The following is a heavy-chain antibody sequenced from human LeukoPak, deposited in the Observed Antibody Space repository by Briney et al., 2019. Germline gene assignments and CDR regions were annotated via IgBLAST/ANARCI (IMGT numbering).Heavy chain of an antibody. V-gene: IGHV4-39*01. D-gene: IGHD2-2*01. Sequence: SETLSLTCTVSGGSISSSSYYWGWIRQPPGKGLEWIGSIYYSGSTYYNPSLKSRVIISVDTSKNQFSLKLSSVTAADTAVYYCARHMVPAYCSSTSCYEVSWGQGTLVTVSS. CDR3: ARHMVPAYCSSTSCYEVS. J-gene: IGHJ4*02. CDR1: GGSISSSSYY. CDR2: IYYSGST.